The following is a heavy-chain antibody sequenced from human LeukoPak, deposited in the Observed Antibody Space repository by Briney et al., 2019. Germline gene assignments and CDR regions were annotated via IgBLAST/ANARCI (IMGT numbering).Heavy chain of an antibody. Sequence: GESLKISCKGSGYTFTNYWIGWVRQMPGKGLEWMGIIYPGDSDTRYSPSLQGQVTISADKSISTAYLQWSSLKASDTAMYYCARRVVVAGTVRGFDYWGQGTLVTVSS. CDR3: ARRVVVAGTVRGFDY. CDR1: GYTFTNYW. J-gene: IGHJ4*02. V-gene: IGHV5-51*01. D-gene: IGHD6-19*01. CDR2: IYPGDSDT.